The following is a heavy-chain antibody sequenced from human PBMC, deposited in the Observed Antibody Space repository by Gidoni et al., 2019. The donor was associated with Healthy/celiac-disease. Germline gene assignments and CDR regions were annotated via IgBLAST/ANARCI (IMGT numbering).Heavy chain of an antibody. V-gene: IGHV3-30-3*01. CDR2: ISYDGSNK. CDR3: ASTCSSTSCYPFDY. J-gene: IGHJ4*02. Sequence: QVQLVESGGGVVQPGRSLRLSCAASGFTFSSYAMHWVRQAPGKGLEWVAVISYDGSNKYYADSVKGRFTISRDNSKNTLYLQMNSLRAEDTAVYYCASTCSSTSCYPFDYWGQGTLVTVSS. CDR1: GFTFSSYA. D-gene: IGHD2-2*01.